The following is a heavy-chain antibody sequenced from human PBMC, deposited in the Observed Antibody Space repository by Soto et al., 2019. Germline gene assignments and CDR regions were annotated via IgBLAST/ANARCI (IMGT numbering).Heavy chain of an antibody. CDR2: IYYSGST. CDR3: AREGPYCGGDCYQRDAFDI. D-gene: IGHD2-21*02. CDR1: CGSIISYY. Sequence: SETLSLTCTFSCGSIISYYWSWIRQPPGKGLEWIGYIYYSGSTNYNPSLKSRVTISVDTSKNQFSLKLSSVTAADTAVYYCAREGPYCGGDCYQRDAFDIWGQGTMVTVSS. V-gene: IGHV4-59*01. J-gene: IGHJ3*02.